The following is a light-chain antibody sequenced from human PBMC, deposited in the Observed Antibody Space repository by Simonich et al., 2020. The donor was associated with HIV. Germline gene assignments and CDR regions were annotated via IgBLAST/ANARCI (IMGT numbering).Light chain of an antibody. V-gene: IGKV4-1*01. J-gene: IGKJ2*01. CDR2: WAS. Sequence: DIVMTQSPDSLAVSPGERATIGCKSSQSVLYSSNNKNYLAWYQQKPGQPPKLLIYWASPRQSGVPDRFSGSGSGTDFTLTISSLQAEDVAVYFCQQYYITPYTFGQGTKLEIK. CDR3: QQYYITPYT. CDR1: QSVLYSSNNKNY.